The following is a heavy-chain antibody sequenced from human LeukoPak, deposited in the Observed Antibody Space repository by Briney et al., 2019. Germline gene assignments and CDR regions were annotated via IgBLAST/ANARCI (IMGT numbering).Heavy chain of an antibody. CDR1: GGSISSYF. Sequence: SETLSLTCTVSGGSISSYFWSWIRQPAGNGLEWIGRFYASGSTIYNPSLKSRVTISVDRSMNQFSLNLRSLTAADTAVYYCARPLYNSWDWFDPWGPGTLVTVSS. J-gene: IGHJ5*02. CDR3: ARPLYNSWDWFDP. D-gene: IGHD1-1*01. V-gene: IGHV4-4*07. CDR2: FYASGST.